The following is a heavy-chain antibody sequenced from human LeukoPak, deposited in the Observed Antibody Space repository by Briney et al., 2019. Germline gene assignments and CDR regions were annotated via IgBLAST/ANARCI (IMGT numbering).Heavy chain of an antibody. J-gene: IGHJ5*02. D-gene: IGHD3-10*01. V-gene: IGHV4-30-4*01. CDR1: GDSVNSGDNS. CDR2: ISYSENT. Sequence: SQTLSLTCTVSGDSVNSGDNSWTWIRQPPGKGLEWIGFISYSENTFYNPPLKSRVSMSFDTSKNHFSLTLTSVAAADTAVYYCARGSGSDPWPIFDPWGQGILVTVSS. CDR3: ARGSGSDPWPIFDP.